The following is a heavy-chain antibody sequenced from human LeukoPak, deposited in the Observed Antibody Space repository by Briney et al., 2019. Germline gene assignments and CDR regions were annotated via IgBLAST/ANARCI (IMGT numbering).Heavy chain of an antibody. CDR2: ISSNGYYI. D-gene: IGHD6-13*01. J-gene: IGHJ4*02. Sequence: GGSLRLSCTASGFTFRRYTINWVRQAPGKGLEWVSSISSNGYYIYYAVSLEGRFTISRDNAKNSLYLQMDALRAEDTAMYYCAREGGTFSSNLDYFDLWGQGTLVTVSS. CDR1: GFTFRRYT. CDR3: AREGGTFSSNLDYFDL. V-gene: IGHV3-21*01.